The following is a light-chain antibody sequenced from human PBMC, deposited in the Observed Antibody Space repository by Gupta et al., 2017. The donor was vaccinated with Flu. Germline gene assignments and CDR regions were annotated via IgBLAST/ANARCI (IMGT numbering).Light chain of an antibody. J-gene: IGKJ4*01. CDR3: QQEDNAPIT. V-gene: IGKV1-33*01. CDR2: DAS. CDR1: QDINKF. Sequence: PSSLSASVGDTVTITCQASQDINKFLNWYRQKPGKAPKILIFDASNLEIGVPARFSGGGTGTLFSFTISSLQPEDVATYYCQQEDNAPITFGWGTKVEI.